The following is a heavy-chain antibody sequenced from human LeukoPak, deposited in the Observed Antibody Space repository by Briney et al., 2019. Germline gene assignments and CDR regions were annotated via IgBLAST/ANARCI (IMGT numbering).Heavy chain of an antibody. CDR1: GYTFTSYD. Sequence: EASVKVSCKASGYTFTSYDINWVRQATGQGLEWMGWMNPNSGNTGYAQKFQGRVTMTRNTSISTAYMELSSLRSEDTAVYYCTRGSIAYYYMDVWGKGTTVTISS. D-gene: IGHD3-22*01. CDR2: MNPNSGNT. J-gene: IGHJ6*03. V-gene: IGHV1-8*01. CDR3: TRGSIAYYYMDV.